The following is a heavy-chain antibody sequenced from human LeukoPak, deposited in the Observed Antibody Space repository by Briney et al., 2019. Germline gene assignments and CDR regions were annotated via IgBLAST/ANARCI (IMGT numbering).Heavy chain of an antibody. J-gene: IGHJ4*02. Sequence: HRASVKVSRKASGGTFGSYAISWVRQAPGQGLEWMGGIIPIFGTANYAQKFQGRVTITADESTSTGYMELSSLRSEDTAVYYCASKRGYSYGLDYWGQGTLVTVSS. CDR2: IIPIFGTA. V-gene: IGHV1-69*13. CDR3: ASKRGYSYGLDY. CDR1: GGTFGSYA. D-gene: IGHD5-18*01.